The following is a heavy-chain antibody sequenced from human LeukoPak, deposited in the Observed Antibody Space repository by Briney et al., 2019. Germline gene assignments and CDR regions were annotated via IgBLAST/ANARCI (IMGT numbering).Heavy chain of an antibody. V-gene: IGHV4-31*03. Sequence: SQTLSLTCTVSGGSISSGGYYWSCHRPHQGKGLEWIGYIYYSGSTYYNPSLKSRVTISVYTSKNQFSLKLSSVTAADTAVYYCARGGWFDPWGQGTLVTVSS. J-gene: IGHJ5*02. CDR3: ARGGWFDP. CDR1: GGSISSGGYY. CDR2: IYYSGST.